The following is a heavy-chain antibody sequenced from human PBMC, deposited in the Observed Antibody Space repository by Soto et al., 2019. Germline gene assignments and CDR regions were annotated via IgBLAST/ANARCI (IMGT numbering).Heavy chain of an antibody. CDR1: GGSISSYY. Sequence: SETLSLTCTVSGGSISSYYWSWIRQPPGKGLEWIGYIYYSGSTNYNPSLKSRVTISVDTSKNQFSLKLSSVTAADTAVYYCAREGVGYCSGGSCYRYYYMDVWGKGTTVTVSS. J-gene: IGHJ6*03. D-gene: IGHD2-15*01. CDR3: AREGVGYCSGGSCYRYYYMDV. CDR2: IYYSGST. V-gene: IGHV4-59*12.